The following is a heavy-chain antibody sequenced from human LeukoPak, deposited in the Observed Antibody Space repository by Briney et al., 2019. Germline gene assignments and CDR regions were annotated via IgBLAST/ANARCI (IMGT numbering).Heavy chain of an antibody. J-gene: IGHJ6*03. CDR3: TTLGDEVLVVPAAPYYYYMDV. D-gene: IGHD2-2*01. V-gene: IGHV3-15*01. CDR1: GFTFSNAW. Sequence: GGSLRLSCAASGFTFSNAWMSWVRQAPGKGLEWVGRIKSKTDGGTTDYAAPVKGRFTISRDDSKNTLYLQMNSLKTEDTAVYYCTTLGDEVLVVPAAPYYYYMDVWGKGTTVTVSS. CDR2: IKSKTDGGTT.